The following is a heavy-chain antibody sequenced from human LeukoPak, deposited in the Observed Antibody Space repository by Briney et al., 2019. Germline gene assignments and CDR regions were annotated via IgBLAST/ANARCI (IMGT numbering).Heavy chain of an antibody. CDR1: GFTVSSNY. V-gene: IGHV3-53*01. J-gene: IGHJ4*02. Sequence: GGSLRLSCAASGFTVSSNYMSWVRQAPGKGLEWGSVIYSGGSTYYADSVKGRFTISRDNSKNTLYLQMNSLRAEDTAVYYCATSTLRLGELSPDYWGQGTLVTVSS. CDR3: ATSTLRLGELSPDY. D-gene: IGHD3-16*02. CDR2: IYSGGST.